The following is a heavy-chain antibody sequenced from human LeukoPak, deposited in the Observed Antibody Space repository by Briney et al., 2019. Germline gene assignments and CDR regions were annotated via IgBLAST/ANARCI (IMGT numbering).Heavy chain of an antibody. J-gene: IGHJ4*02. Sequence: SQTLSLTRAISGDSVSSSSAAWSWIRQSPSRGLEWLGRTYYRSKWYNDYANSVKSRISINSDTSKNQISLQLNSVTPEDTAVYYCARGTGTFDFWGQGTLVTVSS. D-gene: IGHD3-10*01. V-gene: IGHV6-1*01. CDR3: ARGTGTFDF. CDR2: TYYRSKWYN. CDR1: GDSVSSSSAA.